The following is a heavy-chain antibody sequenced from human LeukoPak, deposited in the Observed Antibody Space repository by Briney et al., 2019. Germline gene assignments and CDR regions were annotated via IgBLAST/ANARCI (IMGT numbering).Heavy chain of an antibody. V-gene: IGHV1-8*01. CDR1: GYTFTSYD. J-gene: IGHJ6*03. CDR2: MNPNSGNT. Sequence: ASVKVSCKASGYTFTSYDINWVRQATGQGLEWMGWMNPNSGNTGYAQKFQGRVTMTRNTSISTAYMELSSLRSEDTAVYYCARGTVTYTYYYYVGVWGKGTTVTVSS. D-gene: IGHD4-17*01. CDR3: ARGTVTYTYYYYVGV.